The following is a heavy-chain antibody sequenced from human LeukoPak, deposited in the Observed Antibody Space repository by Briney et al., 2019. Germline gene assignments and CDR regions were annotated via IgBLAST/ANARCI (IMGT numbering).Heavy chain of an antibody. Sequence: GGSLRLSCAASGFTFSSDAMSWVRQAPGKGLEWVANIKGRFTISRDNAKNSVFLQMNSLRAEDTALYYCARIGHDLYQTFDSWGHGTLITVSS. CDR3: ARIGHDLYQTFDS. D-gene: IGHD2-2*01. CDR2: I. V-gene: IGHV3-7*03. J-gene: IGHJ5*01. CDR1: GFTFSSDA.